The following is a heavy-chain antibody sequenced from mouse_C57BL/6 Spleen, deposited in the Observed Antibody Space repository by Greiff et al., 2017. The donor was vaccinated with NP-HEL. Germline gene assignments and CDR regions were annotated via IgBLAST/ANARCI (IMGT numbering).Heavy chain of an antibody. CDR2: INPSSGYT. V-gene: IGHV1-4*01. CDR1: GYTFTSYT. J-gene: IGHJ2*01. Sequence: VQLQQSGAELARPGASVKMSCKASGYTFTSYTMHWVKQRPGQGLVWIGYINPSSGYTKYNQKFKDKATLTADKSSSTPYMQLSSLTSEDSAVYYCARPTTGYYFDYWGQGTTLTVSS. D-gene: IGHD2-12*01. CDR3: ARPTTGYYFDY.